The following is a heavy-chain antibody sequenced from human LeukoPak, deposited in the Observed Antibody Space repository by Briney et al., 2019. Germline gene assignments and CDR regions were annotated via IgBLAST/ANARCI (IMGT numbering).Heavy chain of an antibody. J-gene: IGHJ4*02. CDR1: GFTFSGYS. D-gene: IGHD4-17*01. V-gene: IGHV3-21*01. Sequence: GGSLRLSCAASGFTFSGYSMNWVRQAPGKGLEWVSSISSSSSYIYYADSVKGRFTISRDNAKNSLYLQMNSLRAEDTAVYYCARVFNNYGDGYWGQGTLVTVSS. CDR2: ISSSSSYI. CDR3: ARVFNNYGDGY.